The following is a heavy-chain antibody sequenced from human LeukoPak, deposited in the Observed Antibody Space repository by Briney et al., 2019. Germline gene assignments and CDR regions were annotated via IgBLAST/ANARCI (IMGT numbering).Heavy chain of an antibody. V-gene: IGHV3-23*01. CDR3: ANEVRPNDY. CDR1: GFSFSSHA. CDR2: IDISGGST. J-gene: IGHJ4*02. D-gene: IGHD1-1*01. Sequence: GGSLRLSCAASGFSFSSHAMCWVRQAPGKGLEWVSSIDISGGSTYYADSVQGRFTISRDNSKNTLYLQMNSLRAEGTALYYCANEVRPNDYWGQGTLVTVSS.